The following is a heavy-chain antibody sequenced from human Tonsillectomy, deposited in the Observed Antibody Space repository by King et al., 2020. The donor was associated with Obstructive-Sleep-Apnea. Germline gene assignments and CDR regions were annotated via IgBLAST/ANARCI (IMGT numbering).Heavy chain of an antibody. V-gene: IGHV1-8*01. CDR2: MNPNSGNT. CDR3: ARPYCHILAGTYSFDY. D-gene: IGHD3-9*01. Sequence: VQLVESGAEVKKPGASVKVSCKASGYTFTSYDINWVRQATGQGLEWMGWMNPNSGNTGYAQKFQGRVTMTRNTSISTAYMELSSLRSEDTAVYYCARPYCHILAGTYSFDYWGQGTLFTVSS. CDR1: GYTFTSYD. J-gene: IGHJ4*02.